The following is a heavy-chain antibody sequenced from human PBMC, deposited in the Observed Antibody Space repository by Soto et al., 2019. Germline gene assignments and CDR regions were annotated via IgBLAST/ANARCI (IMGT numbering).Heavy chain of an antibody. CDR3: ARQSYDTAGYYYSGYGMDV. D-gene: IGHD5-18*01. V-gene: IGHV4-39*01. Sequence: SETLSLTCTVSGGSISRSDYYWGWVRQPPGKGLEWIASIFYSGSTYYNPSLMSPVTISVDTSKNQVSLKLSSVTAADTAVYYCARQSYDTAGYYYSGYGMDVWGLGTTVTVSS. J-gene: IGHJ6*02. CDR1: GGSISRSDYY. CDR2: IFYSGST.